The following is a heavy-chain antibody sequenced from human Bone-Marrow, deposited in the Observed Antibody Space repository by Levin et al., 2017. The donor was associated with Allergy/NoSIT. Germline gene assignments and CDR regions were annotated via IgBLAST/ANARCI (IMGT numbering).Heavy chain of an antibody. J-gene: IGHJ4*02. V-gene: IGHV3-11*05. D-gene: IGHD3-9*01. Sequence: GGSLRLSCTASGFTFSDSYMNWIRQAPGKGLEWVSYISSNSRYSDYADSVKGRFTISRDNTKNSVSLQMDSLRVEDTAVYFCAKDDYDLLTGYRYFDHWGQGVLVTVSS. CDR2: ISSNSRYS. CDR3: AKDDYDLLTGYRYFDH. CDR1: GFTFSDSY.